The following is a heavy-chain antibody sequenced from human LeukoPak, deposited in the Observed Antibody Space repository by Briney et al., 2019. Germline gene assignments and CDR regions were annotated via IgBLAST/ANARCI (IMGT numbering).Heavy chain of an antibody. D-gene: IGHD6-19*01. V-gene: IGHV4-59*01. CDR2: IFYSGSA. CDR1: GGSTSSSY. Sequence: PPETLSLTCIVPGGSTSSSYWSCVRQPPRGGLGWIGYIFYSGSANYNLPLTSRVTISVPTSKKQSSLKLSSVTRAATTVTYFAGVVLSSGWNWGQGTGVSVPT. J-gene: IGHJ4*02. CDR3: AGVVLSSGWN.